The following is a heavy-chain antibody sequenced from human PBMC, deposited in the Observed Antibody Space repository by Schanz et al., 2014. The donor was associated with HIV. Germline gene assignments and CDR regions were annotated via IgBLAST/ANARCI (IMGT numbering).Heavy chain of an antibody. J-gene: IGHJ4*02. CDR2: IIPIFGTT. D-gene: IGHD2-8*01. V-gene: IGHV1-69*01. Sequence: QVKLVQSGAEVKKPGSSVKVSCKASGGPFSSYAISWVRQAPGQGLEWMGGIIPIFGTTNYAQKFQGRVTITADESTSTAYMELSSLRSEDTAVYYCARGARDCTNGVCGGYYFDYWGQGTLVTVSS. CDR1: GGPFSSYA. CDR3: ARGARDCTNGVCGGYYFDY.